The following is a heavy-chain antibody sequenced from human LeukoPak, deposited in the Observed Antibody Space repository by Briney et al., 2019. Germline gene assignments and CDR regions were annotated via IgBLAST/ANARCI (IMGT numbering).Heavy chain of an antibody. CDR1: GGSISSGGYY. CDR2: IYHSGST. D-gene: IGHD3-22*01. Sequence: KPSETLSLTCTVSGGSISSGGYYWSWIRQPPGKGLEWIGYIYHSGSTYYNPSLKSRVTISVDRSKNQFSLKLSSVTAADTAVYYCAREDGYYYDSLKGGSWGQGTLVTVSS. CDR3: AREDGYYYDSLKGGS. J-gene: IGHJ4*02. V-gene: IGHV4-30-2*01.